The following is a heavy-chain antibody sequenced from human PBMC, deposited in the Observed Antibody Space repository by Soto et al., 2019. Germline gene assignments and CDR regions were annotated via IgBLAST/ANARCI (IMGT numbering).Heavy chain of an antibody. Sequence: SETLSLTCTVSGGSITSYYWNWIRQPPGKGLEWIGYIYYSGNTNYNPSLKSRVTISVDTSKNQFSLKLRSVTTADTAVYYFARPGNIVGCCWWYFDRWARGTLVTVSS. CDR2: IYYSGNT. CDR3: ARPGNIVGCCWWYFDR. J-gene: IGHJ2*01. D-gene: IGHD2-15*01. V-gene: IGHV4-59*01. CDR1: GGSITSYY.